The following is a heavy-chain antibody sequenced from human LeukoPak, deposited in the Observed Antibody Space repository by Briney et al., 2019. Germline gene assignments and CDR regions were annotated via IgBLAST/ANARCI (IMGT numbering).Heavy chain of an antibody. CDR1: GYTFTSYY. J-gene: IGHJ4*02. CDR2: INPSGGST. V-gene: IGHV1-46*01. Sequence: ASVKFSCKASGYTFTSYYMHWVRQAPGQGLEWMGIINPSGGSTSYAQKFQGRVTMTRDTSTSTVYMELSSLRSEDTAVYYCARVGYYDSSGYNYFDYWGQGTLVTVSS. CDR3: ARVGYYDSSGYNYFDY. D-gene: IGHD3-22*01.